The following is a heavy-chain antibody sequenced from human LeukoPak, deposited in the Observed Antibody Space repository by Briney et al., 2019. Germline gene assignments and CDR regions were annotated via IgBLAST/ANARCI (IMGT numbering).Heavy chain of an antibody. CDR3: ARDFI. CDR1: GYTFSSHW. Sequence: PGGSLRLSCVGSGYTFSSHWMSWVRQAPGKGLEWVANIKQDGSEVDYVDSVKGRFTISRDNAENSLFRQMNSLRAEDTAVYYCARDFIWGQGTLVTVSS. D-gene: IGHD3-10*01. J-gene: IGHJ4*02. V-gene: IGHV3-7*05. CDR2: IKQDGSEV.